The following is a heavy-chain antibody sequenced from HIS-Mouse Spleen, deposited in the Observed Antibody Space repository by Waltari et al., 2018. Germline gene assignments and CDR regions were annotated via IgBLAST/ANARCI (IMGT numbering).Heavy chain of an antibody. D-gene: IGHD6-13*01. CDR2: IYSRGST. CDR1: GGSISSSSYY. V-gene: IGHV4-39*07. CDR3: AREIPYSSSWYDWYFDL. Sequence: QLQLQESGPGLVKPSETLSLTCTVSGGSISSSSYYWGWGRQPPGKGLEWIGSIYSRGSTYYNPSLKSRVTISVDTSKNQFSLKLSAVTAADTAVYYCAREIPYSSSWYDWYFDLWGRGTLVTVSS. J-gene: IGHJ2*01.